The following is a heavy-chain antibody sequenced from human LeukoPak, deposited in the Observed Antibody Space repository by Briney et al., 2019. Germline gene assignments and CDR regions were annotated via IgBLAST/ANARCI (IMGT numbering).Heavy chain of an antibody. CDR3: ARQGPEYCSSTSCYYSYMDV. CDR1: GGSFSGYY. D-gene: IGHD2-2*01. CDR2: INHSGST. Sequence: SETLSLTCAVYGGSFSGYYWSWIRQPPGKGLEWIGEINHSGSTNYNPSLKSRVTISVDTSKNQFSLKLSPVTAADTAVYYCARQGPEYCSSTSCYYSYMDVWGKGTTVTVSS. V-gene: IGHV4-34*01. J-gene: IGHJ6*03.